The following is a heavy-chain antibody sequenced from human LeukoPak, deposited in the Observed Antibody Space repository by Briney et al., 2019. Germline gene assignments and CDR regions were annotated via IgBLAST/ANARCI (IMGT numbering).Heavy chain of an antibody. CDR2: VSSSSRYI. J-gene: IGHJ4*02. V-gene: IGHV3-21*04. CDR3: ALTYYFDRRGYSYFDY. CDR1: GFTLSSYI. Sequence: GGSLRLSCAASGFTLSSYIMNWVRQTPGKGLEWVSSVSSSSRYIYYADSVKGRFTISRDKSKNTLHLQMDSLRPEDTAMYYCALTYYFDRRGYSYFDYWGQGALVTVSS. D-gene: IGHD3-22*01.